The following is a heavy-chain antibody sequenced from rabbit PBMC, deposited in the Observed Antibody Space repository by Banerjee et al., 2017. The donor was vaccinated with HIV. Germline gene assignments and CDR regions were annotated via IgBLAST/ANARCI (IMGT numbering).Heavy chain of an antibody. CDR2: IYAGTGGST. CDR3: ARDLAGVIGWNFGL. Sequence: QEQLEESGGDLVKPEGSLTLTCTASGFSFNSSYWICWVRQAPGKGLEWIACIYAGTGGSTYYATWAKGRFTISETSSTTVTLQMTSLTAADTATYFCARDLAGVIGWNFGLWGPGTLVTVS. CDR1: GFSFNSSYW. D-gene: IGHD4-1*01. V-gene: IGHV1S45*01. J-gene: IGHJ4*01.